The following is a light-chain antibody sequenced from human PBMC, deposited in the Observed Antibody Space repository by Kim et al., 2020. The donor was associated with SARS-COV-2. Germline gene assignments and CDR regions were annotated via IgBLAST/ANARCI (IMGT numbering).Light chain of an antibody. CDR3: FSASDNNLV. CDR2: RDT. V-gene: IGLV3-27*01. Sequence: SVSQGQTARITCSGDMLARKNARWFKQKAGQAPVMVIYRDTERPSGIPGRFSGSTSGTTVTLTISGAQVEDEADYYCFSASDNNLVFGGGTQLTVL. CDR1: MLARKN. J-gene: IGLJ3*02.